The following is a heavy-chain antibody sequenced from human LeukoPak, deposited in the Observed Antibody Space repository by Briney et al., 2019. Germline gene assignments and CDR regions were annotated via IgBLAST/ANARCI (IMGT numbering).Heavy chain of an antibody. Sequence: GASVKVSCKASGYTFTSYYMHWVRQAPGQGLEWMGMINPSGGSTSYAQKFQGRVTMTRDTSTSTVYMELSSLRSEDTAVYYCARDLEAYSSSLGGDAFDIWGQRTMVTVSS. CDR1: GYTFTSYY. D-gene: IGHD6-13*01. CDR3: ARDLEAYSSSLGGDAFDI. CDR2: INPSGGST. V-gene: IGHV1-46*01. J-gene: IGHJ3*02.